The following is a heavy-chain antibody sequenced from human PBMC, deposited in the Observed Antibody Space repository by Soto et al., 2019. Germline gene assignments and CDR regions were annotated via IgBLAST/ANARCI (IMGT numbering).Heavy chain of an antibody. D-gene: IGHD4-17*01. V-gene: IGHV1-8*01. CDR3: ARTLYGDNVDY. CDR2: MNPNTGNT. J-gene: IGHJ4*02. Sequence: QVQLVQSGAEVKKPGASVKVSCKASGYTFTSYDINWVRQATGQGLHRMGWMNPNTGNTAYAQKFQARVTMTRKTSISTAYMERSSLRSEDTAVYYCARTLYGDNVDYWGQGTLVTVSS. CDR1: GYTFTSYD.